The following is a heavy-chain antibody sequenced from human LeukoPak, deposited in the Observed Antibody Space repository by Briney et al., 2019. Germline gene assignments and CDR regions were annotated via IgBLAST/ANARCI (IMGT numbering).Heavy chain of an antibody. Sequence: GGSLRLSCAASGFTFSSYSMSWVRQAPGKGLEWISSISSSSSYIYYADSVKGRFTISRDNAKNSLYLQMNSLRAEDTAVYYCARDPDSSSSSSWFDPWGQGTLVTVSS. CDR2: ISSSSSYI. CDR3: ARDPDSSSSSSWFDP. J-gene: IGHJ5*02. V-gene: IGHV3-21*01. CDR1: GFTFSSYS. D-gene: IGHD6-6*01.